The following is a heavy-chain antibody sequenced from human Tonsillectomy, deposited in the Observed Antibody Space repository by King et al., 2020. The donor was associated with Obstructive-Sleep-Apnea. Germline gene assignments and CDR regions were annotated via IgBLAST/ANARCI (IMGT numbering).Heavy chain of an antibody. CDR3: AKELTYYYGPGSYWPDN. V-gene: IGHV3-23*04. Sequence: VQLVESGGGLVQPGGSLRLSCAASGFSFSSYAMTWVRQAPGKGLEWVSAIGGSAGSTYYAGSVKGRFTVSRDNSKNTLFLQMNSLIAEDTAVYYCAKELTYYYGPGSYWPDNWGQGALVTVSS. J-gene: IGHJ4*02. CDR1: GFSFSSYA. CDR2: IGGSAGST. D-gene: IGHD3-10*01.